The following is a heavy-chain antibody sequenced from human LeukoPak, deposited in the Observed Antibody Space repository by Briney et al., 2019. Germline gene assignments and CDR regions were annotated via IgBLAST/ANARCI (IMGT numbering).Heavy chain of an antibody. CDR1: GFTFTNYA. J-gene: IGHJ6*02. Sequence: GGSLRLSCAASGFTFTNYALHWVRQAPGKGLEWVSVISYDGRNQYYADSVKGRFTISRDDSKNRLYLQMDSLRVEDTAVYYCARDAYGMDVWGQGTMVTVSS. V-gene: IGHV3-30*04. CDR2: ISYDGRNQ. CDR3: ARDAYGMDV.